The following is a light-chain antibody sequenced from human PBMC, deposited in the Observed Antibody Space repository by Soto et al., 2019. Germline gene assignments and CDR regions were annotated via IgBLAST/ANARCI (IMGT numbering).Light chain of an antibody. J-gene: IGKJ1*01. CDR1: QSVRNN. CDR2: GAS. V-gene: IGKV3-15*01. Sequence: EIVMTQSPGSLSVSPGERATLSCRASQSVRNNLAWYQQKPGQAPRLVIYGASTRATGVPARFSGSGSGTEFTLTISSLQSEDFAVYHCQQYDKWPRTFGQGTKVDIK. CDR3: QQYDKWPRT.